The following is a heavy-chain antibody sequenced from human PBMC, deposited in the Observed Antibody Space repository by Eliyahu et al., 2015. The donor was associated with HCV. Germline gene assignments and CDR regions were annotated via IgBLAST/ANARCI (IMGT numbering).Heavy chain of an antibody. V-gene: IGHV4-59*01. CDR2: FYFRDGT. CDR3: ARYFYETSVHNNWFDP. J-gene: IGHJ5*02. D-gene: IGHD3-22*01. CDR1: GDSXXNYF. Sequence: QVQLQESGPGLVEPLETLARTCSVSGDSXXNYFWSXNRQPPGXGLEWIGHFYFRDGTKYNPSLKSRVTISVDTSKNQLSLYLNSVTAADTAVYYCARYFYETSVHNNWFDPWGPGTLVTVSS.